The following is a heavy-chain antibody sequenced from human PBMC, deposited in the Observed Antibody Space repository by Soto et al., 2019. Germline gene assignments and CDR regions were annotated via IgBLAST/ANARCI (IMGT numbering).Heavy chain of an antibody. V-gene: IGHV3-21*01. Sequence: GGSLRLSCAASGFSFSDFFINWVRQAPGKGLEWVSSISSNGGYIYYADSVKGRFAVSRDNAKNSLYLQMNSLRAEDTAVYFCAKAHKAYFYDGSAYPDFDYWGQGTLVTVSS. CDR2: ISSNGGYI. J-gene: IGHJ4*02. D-gene: IGHD3-22*01. CDR3: AKAHKAYFYDGSAYPDFDY. CDR1: GFSFSDFF.